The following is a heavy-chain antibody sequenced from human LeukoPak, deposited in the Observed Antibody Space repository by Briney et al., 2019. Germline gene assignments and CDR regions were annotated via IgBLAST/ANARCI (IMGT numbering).Heavy chain of an antibody. CDR3: ASPPPYCTGDCPFRH. CDR2: ISYSGST. CDR1: GASISSYY. Sequence: SETLSLTCTVSGASISSYYWSWIRQPPGKGLEWIGYISYSGSTNYNPSLKSRVTTSVDTSKNLFSLKLSSVTAADTAVYYCASPPPYCTGDCPFRHWGQGTLVTVSS. V-gene: IGHV4-59*01. J-gene: IGHJ1*01. D-gene: IGHD2-8*02.